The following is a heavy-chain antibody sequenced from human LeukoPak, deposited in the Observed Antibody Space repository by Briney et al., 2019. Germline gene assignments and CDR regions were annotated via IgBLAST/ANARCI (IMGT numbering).Heavy chain of an antibody. CDR2: ISSSSSYI. D-gene: IGHD5-18*01. J-gene: IGHJ4*02. Sequence: GGSLRLSCAASGFTFSSYRMNWVRQAPGKGLEWVSSISSSSSYIYYADSVKGRFTISRDNAKNSLYLQMNSLRAEDTAVYYCARDFSGIVDTDLVYYFDYWGQGTLVTVSS. CDR1: GFTFSSYR. CDR3: ARDFSGIVDTDLVYYFDY. V-gene: IGHV3-21*01.